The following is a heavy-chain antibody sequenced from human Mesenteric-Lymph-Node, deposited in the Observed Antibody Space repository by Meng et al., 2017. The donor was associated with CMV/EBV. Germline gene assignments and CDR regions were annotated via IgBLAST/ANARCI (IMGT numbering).Heavy chain of an antibody. J-gene: IGHJ3*02. V-gene: IGHV5-51*01. Sequence: GGSLRLSCKGSGYSFTSYWIGWVRQMPGKGLEWMGIIYPGDPDTRYSPSFQGQVTISADKSISTAYLQWSSLKASDTAMYYCARSVGGYCSGGSCYGAFDIWGQGTMVTVSS. CDR3: ARSVGGYCSGGSCYGAFDI. CDR2: IYPGDPDT. D-gene: IGHD2-15*01. CDR1: GYSFTSYW.